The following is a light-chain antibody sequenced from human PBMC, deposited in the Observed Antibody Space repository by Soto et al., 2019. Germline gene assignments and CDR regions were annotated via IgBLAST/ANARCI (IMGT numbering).Light chain of an antibody. CDR2: EVS. CDR3: LSYADTAYV. Sequence: HSVLTQPPSASGSPGQSVTISCAVTSSDVGGYNYVSWYQQYPGKVPKLMIYEVSERPSGVPDRFSGSKSGNTAFLTVSGLQAEDGADYYCLSYADTAYVFGTGTKVTVL. CDR1: SSDVGGYNY. V-gene: IGLV2-8*01. J-gene: IGLJ1*01.